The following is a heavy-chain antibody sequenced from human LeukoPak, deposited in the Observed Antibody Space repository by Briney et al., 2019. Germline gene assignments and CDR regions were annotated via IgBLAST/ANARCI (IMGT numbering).Heavy chain of an antibody. V-gene: IGHV1-18*04. D-gene: IGHD3-10*01. Sequence: GASVKVSFKASGYTFTSYGISWVRQAPGQGLEWMGWISAYNGNTNYAQKLQGRVTMTTDTSTSTAYMELRSLRSDDTAVYYCARDAFYYYGSGSYDPRFDYWGQGTLVTVSS. CDR2: ISAYNGNT. CDR1: GYTFTSYG. CDR3: ARDAFYYYGSGSYDPRFDY. J-gene: IGHJ4*02.